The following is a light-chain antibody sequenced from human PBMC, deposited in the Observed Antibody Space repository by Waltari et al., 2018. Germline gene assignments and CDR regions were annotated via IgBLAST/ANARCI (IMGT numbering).Light chain of an antibody. CDR3: QQGTTWL. V-gene: IGKV3-11*01. Sequence: EIILTQSPVTLSLSPGERATLSCRATQSIGTYLAWYQQKTGQAPRLLIYDASNRATGIPARFSGSGSGTDFTLTISSLEPEDFAVYHCQQGTTWLFGPGTKVEIK. J-gene: IGKJ3*01. CDR1: QSIGTY. CDR2: DAS.